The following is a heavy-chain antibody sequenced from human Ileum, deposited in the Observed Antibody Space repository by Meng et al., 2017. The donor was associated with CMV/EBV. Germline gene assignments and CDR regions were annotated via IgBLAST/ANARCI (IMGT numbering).Heavy chain of an antibody. J-gene: IGHJ4*02. CDR3: ARGLWSGFDY. CDR1: GYPFNTWG. D-gene: IGHD3-3*01. V-gene: IGHV1-18*01. Sequence: SVKVSCKTSGYPFNTWGISWVRQAPGQGLEWVRGPSNSDTNYAQKFQGRVIMTTDTSTSTAYMELTSLELDDTAVYYCARGLWSGFDYWGQGTLVTVSS. CDR2: PSNSDT.